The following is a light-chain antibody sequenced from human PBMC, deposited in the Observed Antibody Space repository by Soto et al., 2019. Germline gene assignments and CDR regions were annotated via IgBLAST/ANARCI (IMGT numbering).Light chain of an antibody. CDR2: EVT. J-gene: IGLJ2*01. Sequence: QSALTQPASVSGSPGQSITISCTGTSSDFGSYNLVSWYQQHPGKAPQLLIYEVTKRPSGVSYRFSGSRSGNTASLTISGLQSEDEADYYCCSYAASSTLLFGGGTKLTVL. CDR3: CSYAASSTLL. V-gene: IGLV2-23*02. CDR1: SSDFGSYNL.